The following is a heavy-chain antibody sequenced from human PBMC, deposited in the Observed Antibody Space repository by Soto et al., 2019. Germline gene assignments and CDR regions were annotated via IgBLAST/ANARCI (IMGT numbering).Heavy chain of an antibody. Sequence: QVQLVQSGAEVKKPGASVKVSCKASGYTFTSYAMHWVRQAPGQRLEWMGWINAGNGNTKYSQKFQGRVSITRDTSASTAYMELSSLRSEDTAVYYCARGSIVVVPAAMVYRGQGTLVTVSS. CDR1: GYTFTSYA. CDR2: INAGNGNT. V-gene: IGHV1-3*01. D-gene: IGHD2-2*01. J-gene: IGHJ4*02. CDR3: ARGSIVVVPAAMVY.